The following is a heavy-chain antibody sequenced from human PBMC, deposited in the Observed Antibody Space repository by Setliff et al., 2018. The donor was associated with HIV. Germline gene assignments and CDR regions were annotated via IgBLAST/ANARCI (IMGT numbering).Heavy chain of an antibody. CDR2: VNHSGRT. CDR3: ARGPWGRGENYAGLHFDN. Sequence: SETLSLTCAVYGVSFNDYYWSWIRQPPGKGLEWIGEVNHSGRTNYNPSLRRRVIVSVDTSKNQFSLNLTSVTAADTAVYYCARGPWGRGENYAGLHFDNWGQGKLVTVSS. J-gene: IGHJ4*02. V-gene: IGHV4-34*01. CDR1: GVSFNDYY. D-gene: IGHD3-16*01.